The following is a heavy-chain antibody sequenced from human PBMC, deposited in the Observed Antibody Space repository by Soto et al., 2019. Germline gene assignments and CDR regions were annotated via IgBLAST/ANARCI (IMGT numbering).Heavy chain of an antibody. CDR1: GFTFSGYY. V-gene: IGHV3-11*01. Sequence: PGGSLRLSCAASGFTFSGYYINWFRQAPGKGLEWVSYISSSGSSIYYADSVKGRFTISRDNAKNSLYLQMNSLRAEDTAVYYCARVRTSMIQVVFDYWGQGTQVTVSS. CDR3: ARVRTSMIQVVFDY. CDR2: ISSSGSSI. D-gene: IGHD3-22*01. J-gene: IGHJ4*02.